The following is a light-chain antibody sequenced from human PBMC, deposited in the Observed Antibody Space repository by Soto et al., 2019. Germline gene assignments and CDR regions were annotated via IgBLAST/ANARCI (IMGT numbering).Light chain of an antibody. CDR2: HAS. Sequence: MTQSPATLSVSPGEGATLSCRASHTVSSHFAWYQQKNGHAPRLLIYHASIRANGIPARFSGSGSGTEFILTISSLQSDDFAVYYCQQYHTWPPSTTFGQGTRLEIK. V-gene: IGKV3D-15*01. CDR1: HTVSSH. CDR3: QQYHTWPPSTT. J-gene: IGKJ5*01.